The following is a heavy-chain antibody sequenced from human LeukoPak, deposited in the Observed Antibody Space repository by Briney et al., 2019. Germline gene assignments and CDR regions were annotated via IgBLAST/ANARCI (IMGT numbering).Heavy chain of an antibody. CDR3: AKDGHATYHHFHMDV. CDR1: GFTFSSHA. CDR2: ISASGGAT. J-gene: IGHJ6*03. V-gene: IGHV3-23*01. Sequence: GGSLRLSCAVSGFTFSSHAMSWVRQAPGKGLEWVSCISASGGATWYGDSVQGRFTISRDNSKNTVFLQMNDLRADDTAIYYCAKDGHATYHHFHMDVWGKGTMVTVSS. D-gene: IGHD2-15*01.